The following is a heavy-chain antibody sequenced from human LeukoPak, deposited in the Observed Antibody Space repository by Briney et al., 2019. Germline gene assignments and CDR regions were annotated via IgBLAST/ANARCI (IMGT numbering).Heavy chain of an antibody. CDR3: AKSRLGAVADPLDF. J-gene: IGHJ4*02. CDR2: ISGGGAGT. D-gene: IGHD3-16*01. V-gene: IGHV3-23*01. CDR1: GFTFGSYA. Sequence: GGSLRLSCAASGFTFGSYAMSWVRQAPGKGLEWVSAISGGGAGTYYADSVKGRFTISRDNSKNTLLLQMNTLRPEDAAVYYCAKSRLGAVADPLDFWGQGTLVTVSS.